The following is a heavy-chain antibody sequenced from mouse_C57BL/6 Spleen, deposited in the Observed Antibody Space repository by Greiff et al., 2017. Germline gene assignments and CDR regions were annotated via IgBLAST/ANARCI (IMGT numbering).Heavy chain of an antibody. CDR2: INPSNGGT. V-gene: IGHV1-53*01. Sequence: QVQLQQPGTELVKPGASVKLSCKASGYTFTSYWMHWVKQRPGQGLGWIGNINPSNGGTNYNEKFKSKATLTVDKSSSTAYMQLSSLTSEDSAVYYCAPIYYYGPQLRGGAMDYWGQGTSVTVSS. CDR3: APIYYYGPQLRGGAMDY. D-gene: IGHD1-1*01. CDR1: GYTFTSYW. J-gene: IGHJ4*01.